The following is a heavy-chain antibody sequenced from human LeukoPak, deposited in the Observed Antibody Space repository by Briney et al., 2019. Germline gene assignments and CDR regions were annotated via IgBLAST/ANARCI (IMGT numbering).Heavy chain of an antibody. CDR2: IFYSGST. Sequence: PSQTLSLTCTVSGGSISSGSYYWSWIRQPAGKGLEWIGYIFYSGSTNYNPSLKSRVTITVDTSKNQFSLKLSSVTAADTAVYYCARGLYSSGYRGGGYFDYWGQGTLVTVSS. J-gene: IGHJ4*02. D-gene: IGHD3-22*01. CDR1: GGSISSGSYY. V-gene: IGHV4-61*10. CDR3: ARGLYSSGYRGGGYFDY.